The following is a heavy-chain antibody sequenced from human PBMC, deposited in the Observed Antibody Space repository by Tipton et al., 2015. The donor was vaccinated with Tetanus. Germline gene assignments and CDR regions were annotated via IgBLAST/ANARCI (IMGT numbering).Heavy chain of an antibody. J-gene: IGHJ4*02. CDR3: ARDSWGITIFGVEYFDY. CDR1: GFTFSDYY. Sequence: SGFTFSDYYMSWIRQAPGKGLEWVSYISSSGSTIYYADSVKGRFTISRDNAKNSLYLQMNSLRAEDTAVYYCARDSWGITIFGVEYFDYWGQGTLVTVSS. CDR2: ISSSGSTI. D-gene: IGHD3-3*01. V-gene: IGHV3-11*01.